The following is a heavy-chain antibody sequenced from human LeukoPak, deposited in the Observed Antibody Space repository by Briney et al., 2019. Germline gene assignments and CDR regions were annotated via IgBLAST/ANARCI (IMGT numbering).Heavy chain of an antibody. CDR1: GFTFSDYY. V-gene: IGHV3-11*04. D-gene: IGHD3-16*01. CDR2: ISSSGSTI. CDR3: ARAQLNVYDYVWGSYAFDI. J-gene: IGHJ3*02. Sequence: GGSLRLSCAASGFTFSDYYMTWIRQAPGKGLEWVSYISSSGSTIYYADSVKGRFTISRDNAKNSLYLQMNSLRAEDTAVYYCARAQLNVYDYVWGSYAFDIWGQGTMVTVSS.